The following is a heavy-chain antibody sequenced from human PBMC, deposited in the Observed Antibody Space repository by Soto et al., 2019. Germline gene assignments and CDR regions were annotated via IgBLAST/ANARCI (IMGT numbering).Heavy chain of an antibody. D-gene: IGHD2-2*01. V-gene: IGHV3-33*06. J-gene: IGHJ6*02. CDR3: AKEKYCIGTSCYALYYYYGMDF. CDR2: IWYDGSNK. Sequence: GGSLRLSCAASGFTFSSYGMHWVRQAPGKGLEWVAVIWYDGSNKYYADSVKGRFTISRDNSKNTLYLQMNSLRAEDTAVYYCAKEKYCIGTSCYALYYYYGMDFWGQGTTVTVSS. CDR1: GFTFSSYG.